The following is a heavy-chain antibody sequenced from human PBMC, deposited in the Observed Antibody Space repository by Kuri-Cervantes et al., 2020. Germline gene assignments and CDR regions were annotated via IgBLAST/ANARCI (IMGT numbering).Heavy chain of an antibody. Sequence: GESLKISCAASGFTFSSYAMHWVRQAPGKGLEWVAVISYDGSNKYYADPVKGRFTISRDNSKNTLYLQMNSLRAEDTAVYYCARDKGNRYYYDSSGYTYYFDYWGQGTLVTVSS. D-gene: IGHD3-22*01. CDR2: ISYDGSNK. J-gene: IGHJ4*02. V-gene: IGHV3-30-3*01. CDR1: GFTFSSYA. CDR3: ARDKGNRYYYDSSGYTYYFDY.